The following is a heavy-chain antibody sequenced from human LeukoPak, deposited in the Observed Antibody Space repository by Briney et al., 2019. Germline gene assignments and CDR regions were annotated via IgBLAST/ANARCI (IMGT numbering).Heavy chain of an antibody. D-gene: IGHD6-6*01. CDR1: GYSFTTYG. CDR3: ARDMIAARPNWFDP. J-gene: IGHJ5*02. CDR2: ISAYNGNT. Sequence: GASVKVSCKASGYSFTTYGISWVRQAPGQGLEWMGWISAYNGNTNYAQKLQGRVTMTTDTSMSTAYMELRSLRYDDTAVYYCARDMIAARPNWFDPWGQGTLVTVSS. V-gene: IGHV1-18*01.